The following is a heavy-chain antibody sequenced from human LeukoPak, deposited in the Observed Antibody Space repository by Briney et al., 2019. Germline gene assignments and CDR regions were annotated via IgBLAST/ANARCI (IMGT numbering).Heavy chain of an antibody. CDR3: ARGPAWYFNY. Sequence: SETLSLTCTVSGGSISSCYWSWIRQPPGKGLEWIGYIYYGGSTNYNPSLMSRATISEDTSKNQFSLKLSSVTAADTAVYYCARGPAWYFNYWGQGTLVTVSS. CDR1: GGSISSCY. V-gene: IGHV4-59*01. CDR2: IYYGGST. J-gene: IGHJ4*02.